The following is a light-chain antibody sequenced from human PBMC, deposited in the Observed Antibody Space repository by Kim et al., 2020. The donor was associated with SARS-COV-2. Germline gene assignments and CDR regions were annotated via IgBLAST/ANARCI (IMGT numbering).Light chain of an antibody. CDR3: QQYSSSPAT. CDR1: QSVSSNY. CDR2: GAS. J-gene: IGKJ1*01. V-gene: IGKV3-20*01. Sequence: SPGERPTLSCRASQSVSSNYLAWYQQKPGQAPRLLIDGASSRATGIPDRFSGSGSGTDFTLTITRLEPEDFAVYYCQQYSSSPATFGQGTKVDIK.